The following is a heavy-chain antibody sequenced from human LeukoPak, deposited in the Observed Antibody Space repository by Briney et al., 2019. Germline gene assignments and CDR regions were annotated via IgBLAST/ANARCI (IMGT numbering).Heavy chain of an antibody. CDR2: ISSSSSSI. V-gene: IGHV3-48*01. D-gene: IGHD3-22*01. Sequence: GGSLRLSCAASGFTFSSYSMNWVRQAPGKGLEWVSYISSSSSSIYYADSVKGRFTISRDNSKNSLYLQMNSLRAEDTAVYYCARDGSSSEINDYYYYMDVWGKGTTVTISS. CDR1: GFTFSSYS. J-gene: IGHJ6*03. CDR3: ARDGSSSEINDYYYYMDV.